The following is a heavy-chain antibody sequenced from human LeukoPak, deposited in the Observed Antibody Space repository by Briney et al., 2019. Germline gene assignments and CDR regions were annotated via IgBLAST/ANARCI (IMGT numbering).Heavy chain of an antibody. CDR1: GGSISSSSYY. J-gene: IGHJ5*01. CDR3: ARRVGFYGSGSLNYFDP. Sequence: PSETLSLTCTVSGGSISSSSYYWGWIRQPQGKGLEWIGSIFRTGSTYYSASLKSRVSISVDTSKNHIALKLTSVTAADTAVYFCARRVGFYGSGSLNYFDPWGQGILVSVS. V-gene: IGHV4-39*02. CDR2: IFRTGST. D-gene: IGHD3-10*01.